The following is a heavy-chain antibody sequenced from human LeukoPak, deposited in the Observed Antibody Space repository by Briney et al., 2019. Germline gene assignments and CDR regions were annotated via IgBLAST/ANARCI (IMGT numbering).Heavy chain of an antibody. V-gene: IGHV3-7*01. CDR2: IKQDGSEK. CDR1: GFTFSSYW. CDR3: ASYPSYYYDSSGYYPH. D-gene: IGHD3-22*01. Sequence: GGSLRLSCAASGFTFSSYWMSWVRQAPGKGLEWVANIKQDGSEKYYVDSVKGRFTISRDNAKNSLYLQMNSLRAEDTAVYYCASYPSYYYDSSGYYPHWGQGTLVTVSS. J-gene: IGHJ4*02.